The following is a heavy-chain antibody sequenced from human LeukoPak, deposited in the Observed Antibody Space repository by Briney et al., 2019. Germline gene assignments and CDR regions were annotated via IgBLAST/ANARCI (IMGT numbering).Heavy chain of an antibody. CDR3: AKGGKNVVGAYVFDY. V-gene: IGHV3-23*01. CDR1: GFTFSSYA. Sequence: GGSLRLSCAASGFTFSSYAMSWVRQAPGKGLEWVSGISGSGGSTYYADSVKGRFTISRDNSKSTLVLQMNSLRSEDTAVYYSAKGGKNVVGAYVFDYWGQGTLVTVSS. CDR2: ISGSGGST. J-gene: IGHJ4*02. D-gene: IGHD1-26*01.